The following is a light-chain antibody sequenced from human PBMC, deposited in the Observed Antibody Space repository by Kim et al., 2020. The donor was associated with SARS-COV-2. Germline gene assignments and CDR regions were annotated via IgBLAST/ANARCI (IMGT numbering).Light chain of an antibody. CDR1: HSVDIS. V-gene: IGKV3-11*01. CDR2: DAA. J-gene: IGKJ4*01. CDR3: QQRGSWTPALT. Sequence: PGEGATLSFRASHSVDISLACYQQTPGQPPRLLIYDAAIRAAGVPDRFSGSGSGTDFTLTIASLAPEDFAVYYCQQRGSWTPALTFGGGTKVDIK.